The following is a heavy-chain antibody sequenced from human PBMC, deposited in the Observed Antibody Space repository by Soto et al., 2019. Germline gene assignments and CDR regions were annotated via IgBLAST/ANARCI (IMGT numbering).Heavy chain of an antibody. Sequence: GGSLRLSCAASGFTFSSYSMNWVRQAPGKGLEWVSSISSGSSYIYYADSVKGRFTISRDQAKNPVYLQMNSLRGEDTAIYYCARAPHCSTTSCSYSDSWGQGTLVTVSS. J-gene: IGHJ4*02. V-gene: IGHV3-21*01. CDR1: GFTFSSYS. CDR2: ISSGSSYI. D-gene: IGHD2-2*01. CDR3: ARAPHCSTTSCSYSDS.